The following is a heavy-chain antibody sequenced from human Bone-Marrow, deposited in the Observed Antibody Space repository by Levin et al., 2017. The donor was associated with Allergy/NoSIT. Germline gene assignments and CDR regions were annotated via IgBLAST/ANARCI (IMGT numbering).Heavy chain of an antibody. V-gene: IGHV1-2*02. Sequence: ASVKVSCKASGYTFTGYYMHWVRQAPGQGLEWMGWINPNSGGTNYAQKFQGRVTMTRDTSISTAYMELSRLRSDDTAVYYCAGRGMTPDYYYYGMDVWGQGTTVTVSS. D-gene: IGHD1-26*01. J-gene: IGHJ6*02. CDR1: GYTFTGYY. CDR2: INPNSGGT. CDR3: AGRGMTPDYYYYGMDV.